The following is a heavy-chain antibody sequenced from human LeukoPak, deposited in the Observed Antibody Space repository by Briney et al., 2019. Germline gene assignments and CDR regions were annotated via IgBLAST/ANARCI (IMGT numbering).Heavy chain of an antibody. CDR1: GFTFSTYW. CDR3: AGADRYFDY. CDR2: INSDGSGT. Sequence: GGSLRLSCAASGFTFSTYWMHWVRQVPGKGLLWVSRINSDGSGTTYADSVKGRFTISRDNAKNTLYLQMNSLRAEDTAIYYCAGADRYFDYWGQGTLVTVSS. J-gene: IGHJ4*02. V-gene: IGHV3-74*01.